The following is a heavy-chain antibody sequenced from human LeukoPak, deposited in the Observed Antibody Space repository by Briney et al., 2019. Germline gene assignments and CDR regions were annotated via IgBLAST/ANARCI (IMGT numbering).Heavy chain of an antibody. CDR1: RFSLGNFV. Sequence: GGSLRLSCAPSRFSLGNFVMTWVHQAPGKGLEWVATIGKNQYYADSVKGRFTISKDNSKNMMYLQMDSLGVDDTAIYYCAKGSNGDYDNWGQGTLVTVSS. D-gene: IGHD4-17*01. CDR3: AKGSNGDYDN. J-gene: IGHJ4*02. V-gene: IGHV3-23*01. CDR2: IGKNQ.